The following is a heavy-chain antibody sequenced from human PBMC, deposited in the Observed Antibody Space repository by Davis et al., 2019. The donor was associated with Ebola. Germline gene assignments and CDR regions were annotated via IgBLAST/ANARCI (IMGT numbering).Heavy chain of an antibody. CDR1: GFTFSSYS. CDR3: ARPDTAMVIVYYGMDV. Sequence: GESLKISCAASGFTFSSYSMNWVRQAPGKGLEWVSSISSSSSYIYYADSVKGRFTISRDNAKNSLYLQMNSLRAEDTAVYYCARPDTAMVIVYYGMDVWGQGTTVTVSS. V-gene: IGHV3-21*01. J-gene: IGHJ6*02. CDR2: ISSSSSYI. D-gene: IGHD5-18*01.